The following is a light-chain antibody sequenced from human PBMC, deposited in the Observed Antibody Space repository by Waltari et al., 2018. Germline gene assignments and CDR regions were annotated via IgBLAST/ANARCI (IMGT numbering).Light chain of an antibody. CDR3: AAWDDSLSGRV. V-gene: IGLV1-47*01. J-gene: IGLJ3*02. Sequence: QSVLTQHPSASGAPGQRVTISCSESRAHLGNNYVYWYHQLPGTAPKLLIYRNNQRPSGVPDRFSGSKSGTSASLAISGLRSEDEADYYCAAWDDSLSGRVFGGGTKVTVL. CDR1: RAHLGNNY. CDR2: RNN.